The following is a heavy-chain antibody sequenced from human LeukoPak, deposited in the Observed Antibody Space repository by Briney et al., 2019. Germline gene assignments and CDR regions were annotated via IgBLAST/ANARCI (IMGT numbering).Heavy chain of an antibody. CDR2: IFYSGST. J-gene: IGHJ5*02. CDR1: GGSISSSSYS. CDR3: ARNEILTGYYRNWFDP. V-gene: IGHV4-39*07. Sequence: SETLSLTCTVSGGSISSSSYSWGWIRQPPGKGLEWIGSIFYSGSTYYNPSLKSRVAISVNTSKNQFSLKLRSVTAADTAMYYCARNEILTGYYRNWFDPWGQGTLVTVSS. D-gene: IGHD3-9*01.